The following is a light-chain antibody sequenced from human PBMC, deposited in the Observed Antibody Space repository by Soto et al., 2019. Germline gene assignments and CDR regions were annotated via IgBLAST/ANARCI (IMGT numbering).Light chain of an antibody. CDR3: QQRVNWLT. CDR2: DAS. Sequence: EIVLTQSPAILSLSPGERATLSCRASQSVGTYLDWYQQKLGQAPRLLIYDASNRATGIAARFSGSGSGTDFTLSISSLEPEDFAVYYCQQRVNWLTFGGGTKVEV. V-gene: IGKV3-11*01. J-gene: IGKJ4*01. CDR1: QSVGTY.